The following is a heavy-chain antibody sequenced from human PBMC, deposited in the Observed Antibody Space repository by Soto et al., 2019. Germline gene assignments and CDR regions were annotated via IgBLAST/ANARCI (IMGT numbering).Heavy chain of an antibody. V-gene: IGHV3-30*18. Sequence: QVQLVESGGGVVQPGRSLKLSCTASGFTFSLFGMHWLRQAPGKGLEWVAVISYDGTDKYYSDSVKGRLTISRDNSKNTLYLQMISLRPEDTAVYYCSKSPDFFCSSVNYYKYYFDFWGRGTLVTVSS. CDR1: GFTFSLFG. J-gene: IGHJ4*02. CDR3: SKSPDFFCSSVNYYKYYFDF. CDR2: ISYDGTDK. D-gene: IGHD5-12*01.